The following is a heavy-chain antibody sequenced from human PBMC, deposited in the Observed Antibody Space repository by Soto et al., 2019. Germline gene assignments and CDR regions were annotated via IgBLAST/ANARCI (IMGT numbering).Heavy chain of an antibody. CDR2: IIPVFVTP. J-gene: IGHJ4*02. Sequence: QVQLVQSGAEVKKPGSSVKVSCKASGGTFSTYAISWVRQAPGQGLEWMGGIIPVFVTPKYAQKFQGRVTITADESASTVYLELSSLRSEDTAVYYCARHCGFGTGYYFDFWGQGTLVTVSS. CDR3: ARHCGFGTGYYFDF. V-gene: IGHV1-69*01. D-gene: IGHD2-21*01. CDR1: GGTFSTYA.